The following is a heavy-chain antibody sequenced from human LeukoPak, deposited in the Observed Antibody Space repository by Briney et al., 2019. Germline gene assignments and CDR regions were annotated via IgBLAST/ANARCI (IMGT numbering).Heavy chain of an antibody. CDR1: GGSISSSNYY. CDR3: ARTLGWASSRYPFEG. CDR2: MYYTVNT. Sequence: PSETLSLTCTVSGGSISSSNYYWGWIRQPPGKGLEWIGSMYYTVNTDYNPSLKSLVTISVDTSKNQFSLKVNSVTAADTAVYYCARTLGWASSRYPFEGWGQGTLVTVSS. D-gene: IGHD3-16*02. V-gene: IGHV4-39*07. J-gene: IGHJ4*02.